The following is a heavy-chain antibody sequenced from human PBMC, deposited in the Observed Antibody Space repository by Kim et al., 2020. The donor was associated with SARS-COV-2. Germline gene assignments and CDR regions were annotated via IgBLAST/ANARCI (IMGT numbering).Heavy chain of an antibody. J-gene: IGHJ4*02. Sequence: ADTVKGRVTISRDTSKNTLYLQMDRLRPEDTAVYCCANGGWDDLRGFDYWGQGTLVTVSS. CDR3: ANGGWDDLRGFDY. D-gene: IGHD1-1*01. V-gene: IGHV3-30*02.